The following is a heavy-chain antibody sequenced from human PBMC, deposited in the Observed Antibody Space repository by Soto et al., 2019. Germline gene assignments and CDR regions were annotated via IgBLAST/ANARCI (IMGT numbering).Heavy chain of an antibody. J-gene: IGHJ4*02. Sequence: GGSLRLSCAVSGFTLSTFAMHWVRQAPGKGLEWVATTSYDGLNTFYGESVRGRFSISRDTSKNTLFLQMNSLKTEDTAVYYCVKSSSGLRDYFDSWGRGTLVTVSS. CDR3: VKSSSGLRDYFDS. CDR2: TSYDGLNT. D-gene: IGHD3-10*01. CDR1: GFTLSTFA. V-gene: IGHV3-30-3*02.